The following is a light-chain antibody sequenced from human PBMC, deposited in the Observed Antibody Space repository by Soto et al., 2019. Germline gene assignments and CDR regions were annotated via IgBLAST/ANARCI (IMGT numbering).Light chain of an antibody. J-gene: IGKJ3*01. CDR1: QSVSSSY. CDR2: GAS. V-gene: IGKV3-20*01. Sequence: EIVLTQSPGTLSLSPGERATLSCRASQSVSSSYLAWYQQKPGQAPRLLIYGASSRATGIPDRFSGSGSGTDFTLTISRLEPEDFAVYYFQHYGFTFCPGTNVDIK. CDR3: QHYGFT.